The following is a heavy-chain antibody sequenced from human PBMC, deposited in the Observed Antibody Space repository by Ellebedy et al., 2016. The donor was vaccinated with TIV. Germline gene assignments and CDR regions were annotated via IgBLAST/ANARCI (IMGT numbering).Heavy chain of an antibody. J-gene: IGHJ3*02. V-gene: IGHV3-73*01. CDR3: AKSPRDDYGGNSGFDAFDI. CDR2: IRSKPKNYAT. CDR1: GFTFSGSA. D-gene: IGHD4-23*01. Sequence: GESLKISCAASGFTFSGSAIHWVRQASGKGLEWVGRIRSKPKNYATAYTASVKGRFTISRDDSKNTAYLQMNSLRAEDTAVYYCAKSPRDDYGGNSGFDAFDIWGQGTMVTVSS.